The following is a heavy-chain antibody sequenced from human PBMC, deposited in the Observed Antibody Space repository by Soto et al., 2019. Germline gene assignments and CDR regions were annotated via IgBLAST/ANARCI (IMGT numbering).Heavy chain of an antibody. CDR1: GFAFNSYG. CDR3: ARDNGIAGSFDP. D-gene: IGHD6-13*01. CDR2: ISISGTAI. Sequence: GGSLRLSCEAAGFAFNSYGINWVRQAPGKGLEWVSYISISGTAIYYADSVKGRFTISRDDAKNSLYLQMNSLRDEDTSVYYCARDNGIAGSFDPWGQGALVTVSS. V-gene: IGHV3-48*02. J-gene: IGHJ5*02.